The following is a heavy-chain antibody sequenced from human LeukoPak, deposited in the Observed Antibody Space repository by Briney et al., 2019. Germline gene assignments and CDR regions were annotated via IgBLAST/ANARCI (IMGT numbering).Heavy chain of an antibody. CDR3: AKERDYYGSGSSPFDY. Sequence: GGSLRLSCAASGFTFNSFAMSGVRQAPGKGLEWGSGISGGGGTTYYADSVKGRFTISRDNSKNTLYLQMNSLRAEDTAVYYCAKERDYYGSGSSPFDYWGQGTLVTVSS. V-gene: IGHV3-23*01. D-gene: IGHD3-10*01. CDR1: GFTFNSFA. J-gene: IGHJ4*02. CDR2: ISGGGGTT.